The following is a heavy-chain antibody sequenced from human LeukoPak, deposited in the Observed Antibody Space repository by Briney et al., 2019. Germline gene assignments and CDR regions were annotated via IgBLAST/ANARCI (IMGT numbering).Heavy chain of an antibody. CDR1: GFTFSNAW. CDR3: ATLTTVLNPFDY. V-gene: IGHV3-15*01. Sequence: PGGSLRLSCAASGFTFSNAWMSWVRQAPGKGLEWVGGIRRKRDGGTADYAAPVKGRCTISRDDSKHTLYLQMNSLKTEDTAVYYCATLTTVLNPFDYWGQGTLVTVSP. D-gene: IGHD4-17*01. J-gene: IGHJ4*02. CDR2: IRRKRDGGTA.